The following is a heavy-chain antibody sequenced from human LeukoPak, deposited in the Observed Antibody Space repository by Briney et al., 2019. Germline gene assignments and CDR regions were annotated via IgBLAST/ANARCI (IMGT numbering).Heavy chain of an antibody. V-gene: IGHV4-4*07. CDR3: ATFSGSYWGAYF. Sequence: SETLSHTCTVSGGSISSYYWSWIRQPAGKGLEWIGRIYTPGSTNYNPSLKSRVTMSVDTSKNQFSLKLSSVTAADTAVYYCATFSGSYWGAYFWGQGTLVTVSS. J-gene: IGHJ4*02. D-gene: IGHD1-26*01. CDR1: GGSISSYY. CDR2: IYTPGST.